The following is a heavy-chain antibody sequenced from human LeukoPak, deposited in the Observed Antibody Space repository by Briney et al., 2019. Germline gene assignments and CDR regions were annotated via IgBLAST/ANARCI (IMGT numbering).Heavy chain of an antibody. D-gene: IGHD3-16*01. CDR1: VFIFTNYS. CDR3: ERGGFHHGFDV. V-gene: IGHV3-74*01. Sequence: PGGCLRLSCEASVFIFTNYSIHCVPQTPGISLWYVSCIELKGTTIYADSVKGRFSVSRDNANNTVYVQLNSLRVEDPAVYYCERGGFHHGFDVWGQGTMVTVSS. CDR2: IELKGTT. J-gene: IGHJ3*01.